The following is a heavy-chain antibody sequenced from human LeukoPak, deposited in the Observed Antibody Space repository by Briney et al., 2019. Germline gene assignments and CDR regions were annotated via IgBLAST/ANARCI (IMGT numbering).Heavy chain of an antibody. CDR2: INQDGSEK. J-gene: IGHJ4*02. Sequence: GGSLTLSCAASGFMFNIYWMSWVRQAPGKGLEWVANINQDGSEKYYVDSVKGRFTISRDNAKNSLYLQMNSLRAEDTAVYYCARDKSYGDSEDYWGQGTLVTVSS. D-gene: IGHD4-17*01. CDR3: ARDKSYGDSEDY. V-gene: IGHV3-7*05. CDR1: GFMFNIYW.